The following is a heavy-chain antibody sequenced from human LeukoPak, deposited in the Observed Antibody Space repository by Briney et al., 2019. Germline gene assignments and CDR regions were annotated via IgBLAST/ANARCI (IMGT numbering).Heavy chain of an antibody. D-gene: IGHD3-10*01. V-gene: IGHV3-43D*03. CDR3: AKDSGFGEYYFDY. CDR2: ITWDGSST. CDR1: GFTFDDYA. Sequence: GGSLRLSCAASGFTFDDYAMHWVRQAPGKGLEWISLITWDGSSTYYADSVKGRFTISRDNSKNTLYLQMNSLRAEDTAVYYCAKDSGFGEYYFDYWGQGTLVTVSS. J-gene: IGHJ4*02.